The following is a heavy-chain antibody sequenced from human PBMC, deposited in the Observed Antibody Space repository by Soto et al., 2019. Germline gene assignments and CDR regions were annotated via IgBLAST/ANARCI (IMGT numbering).Heavy chain of an antibody. D-gene: IGHD3-22*01. CDR1: GGTFSSYA. J-gene: IGHJ5*02. V-gene: IGHV1-69*01. CDR3: ARASITMIVRVPPGGWFDP. CDR2: IIPIFGTA. Sequence: QVQLVQSGAEVKKPGSSVKVSCKASGGTFSSYAISWVRQAPGQGLEWMGGIIPIFGTANYAQKFQGRVTIPADESTSTAYRELRRLRSEDTAVYYCARASITMIVRVPPGGWFDPWGQGTLVTVSS.